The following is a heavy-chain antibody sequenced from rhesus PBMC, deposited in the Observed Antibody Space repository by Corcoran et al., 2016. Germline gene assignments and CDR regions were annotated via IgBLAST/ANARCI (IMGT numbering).Heavy chain of an antibody. D-gene: IGHD3-28*01. J-gene: IGHJ4*01. CDR1: GYSISSGYY. CDR3: ARRPYYYDSGYFY. CDR2: ISGSSGST. Sequence: QVQLQESGPGLVKPSETLSLTCAVSGYSISSGYYWGWIRQPPGKGLEYIGYISGSSGSTYYKPSLKSRVTISQDTSKNQVSLKLSSVTAADTAVYYCARRPYYYDSGYFYWGQGVLVTVSS. V-gene: IGHV4-99*01.